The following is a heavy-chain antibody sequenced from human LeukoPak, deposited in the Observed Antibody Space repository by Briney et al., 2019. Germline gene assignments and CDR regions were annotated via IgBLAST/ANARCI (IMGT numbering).Heavy chain of an antibody. CDR1: GGSISSSSYY. D-gene: IGHD2-2*01. V-gene: IGHV4-39*01. Sequence: SETLSLTCTVSGGSISSSSYYWGWIRQPPGKGLEWIGSIYYSGSTYYNPSLKSRVTISVDTSKNQFSLKLSSVTAADTAVYYCARLGYCSSTSRSLIFDPWGQGTLVTVSS. CDR3: ARLGYCSSTSRSLIFDP. J-gene: IGHJ5*02. CDR2: IYYSGST.